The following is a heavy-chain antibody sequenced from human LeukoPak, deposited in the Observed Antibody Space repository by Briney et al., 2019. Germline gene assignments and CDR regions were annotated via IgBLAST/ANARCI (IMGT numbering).Heavy chain of an antibody. CDR3: AVGYSSSWYGY. J-gene: IGHJ4*02. V-gene: IGHV4-31*03. CDR2: IYYSGST. D-gene: IGHD6-13*01. Sequence: SETLTLTCTVSGGSISSGGYYWSWLRQHPGKDLEWIGYIYYSGSTYYNPSLKSRVTISVDTSKNQFSLKLSSVTAADTAVYYCAVGYSSSWYGYWGQGTLVTVSS. CDR1: GGSISSGGYY.